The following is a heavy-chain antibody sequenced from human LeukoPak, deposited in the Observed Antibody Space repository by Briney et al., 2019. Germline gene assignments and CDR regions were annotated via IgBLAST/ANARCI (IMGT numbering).Heavy chain of an antibody. Sequence: SETLSLTCTVSGGSISSGSYYWSWIRQPAGKGLEWIGRIHTSGSTKYNPSLKSRVIISVDTSKNQFSLKLTSVTAADTALYYCAREAGYYHNTYFDYWGQGTLVTVSS. D-gene: IGHD3-22*01. J-gene: IGHJ4*02. CDR2: IHTSGST. CDR1: GGSISSGSYY. CDR3: AREAGYYHNTYFDY. V-gene: IGHV4-61*02.